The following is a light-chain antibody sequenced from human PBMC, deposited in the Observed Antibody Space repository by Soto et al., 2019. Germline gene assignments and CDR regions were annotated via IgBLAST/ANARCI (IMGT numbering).Light chain of an antibody. CDR2: EDN. Sequence: NFMLTQPHSVSESPGKTVTISCTRSSGSIASNYVQWYQQRPGSAPTTVIYEDNQRPSGVPDRFSGSTDGSSNSASLTISGLQTEDEADYYCQSYDSSTVVFGEGTKLTVL. V-gene: IGLV6-57*04. CDR1: SGSIASNY. J-gene: IGLJ2*01. CDR3: QSYDSSTVV.